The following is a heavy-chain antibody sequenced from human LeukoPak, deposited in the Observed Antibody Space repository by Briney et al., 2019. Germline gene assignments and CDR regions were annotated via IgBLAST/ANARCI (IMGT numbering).Heavy chain of an antibody. Sequence: PGGSLRLSCAASGFTFSSYGMHWVRQAPGKGLEWVAFIRYDGSNKYYADSVKGRFTISRDNSKNTLYLQMNSLRAEDTAVYYCAKALFLSIAVAEVPSGNAFDIWGQGTMVTVSS. V-gene: IGHV3-30*02. J-gene: IGHJ3*02. CDR3: AKALFLSIAVAEVPSGNAFDI. CDR2: IRYDGSNK. CDR1: GFTFSSYG. D-gene: IGHD6-19*01.